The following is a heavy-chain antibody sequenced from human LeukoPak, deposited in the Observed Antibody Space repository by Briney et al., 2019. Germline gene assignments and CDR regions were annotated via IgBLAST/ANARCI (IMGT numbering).Heavy chain of an antibody. Sequence: PGGSLRLSCAASGFTFSNYWMHWVRQAPGKGLVWVSRINGDGSSTTYADSVKGRFTISRDNAKNTLYLQMNSLRAEDTAFYYCVRSCSSAGCYGLFDYWGQGALSPSLQ. CDR1: GFTFSNYW. V-gene: IGHV3-74*01. J-gene: IGHJ4*02. CDR2: INGDGSST. CDR3: VRSCSSAGCYGLFDY. D-gene: IGHD2-2*01.